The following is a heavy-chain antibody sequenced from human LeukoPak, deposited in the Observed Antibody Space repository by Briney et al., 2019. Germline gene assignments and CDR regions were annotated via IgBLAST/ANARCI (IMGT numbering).Heavy chain of an antibody. J-gene: IGHJ3*02. CDR2: TFYSGST. CDR1: GGSINTYY. V-gene: IGHV4-59*01. CDR3: AKGYCSGRSAFDI. D-gene: IGHD2-15*01. Sequence: SETLSFTCTVAGGSINTYYWNWIRQPPGKGLEWIAYTFYSGSTNYNPSLKSRVTISVDTSKNQFSLKLSSVTAADTAVYYCAKGYCSGRSAFDIWGQGTMVTVSS.